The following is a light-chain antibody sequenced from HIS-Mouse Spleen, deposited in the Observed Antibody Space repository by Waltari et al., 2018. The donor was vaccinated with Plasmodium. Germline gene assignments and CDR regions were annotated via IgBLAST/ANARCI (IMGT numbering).Light chain of an antibody. Sequence: SYVLTQPPSVSVAPGHTARITCGGNNIGSKSLHWYQQKPGLAPVLVVYDDSDRPSGIPERFSGSNSGNTATLTISRVEAGDEADYYCQVWDSSSDHWVFGGGTKLTVL. V-gene: IGLV3-21*02. CDR3: QVWDSSSDHWV. CDR1: NIGSKS. CDR2: DDS. J-gene: IGLJ3*02.